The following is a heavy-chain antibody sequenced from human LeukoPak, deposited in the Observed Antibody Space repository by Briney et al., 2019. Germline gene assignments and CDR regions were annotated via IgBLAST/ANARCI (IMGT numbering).Heavy chain of an antibody. Sequence: SETLSLTCNVSGGSISGYYWSWIRQPPGKGLEWIGYMYYSGSTNYNPSLKSRVTISVDTSKNQFSLKLSSVTAADTAVYYCARHTGATVTVFYFDYWGQGTLVTVSS. CDR2: MYYSGST. J-gene: IGHJ4*02. CDR3: ARHTGATVTVFYFDY. CDR1: GGSISGYY. D-gene: IGHD4-17*01. V-gene: IGHV4-59*08.